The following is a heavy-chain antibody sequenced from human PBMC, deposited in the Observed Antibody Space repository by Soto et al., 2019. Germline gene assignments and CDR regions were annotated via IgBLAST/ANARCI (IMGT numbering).Heavy chain of an antibody. CDR2: IIPIFGTA. Sequence: QVQLVQSGAEVKKPGSSVKVSCKASGGTFSSYAISWVRQAPGQGLEWMGGIIPIFGTADYAQKFQGRVTITADESTSNAYMEQRSLRSEDTAVYYCASHYDSSGYYYRGLDYWGQGTLVTVSS. J-gene: IGHJ4*02. D-gene: IGHD3-22*01. V-gene: IGHV1-69*12. CDR1: GGTFSSYA. CDR3: ASHYDSSGYYYRGLDY.